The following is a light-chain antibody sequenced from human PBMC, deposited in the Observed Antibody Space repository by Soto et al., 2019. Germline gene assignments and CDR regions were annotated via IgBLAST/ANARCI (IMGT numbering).Light chain of an antibody. V-gene: IGLV2-8*01. Sequence: QSVLTQPPSASGSPGQSVTISCTGTSSDVGGYNSVSWYQQHPGKAPKLLIYAVSQRPSGVPDRFSGSKSGNTASLTVSGLQAEDEADYYCSSYGGSASVLFGGGTKVTVL. CDR2: AVS. J-gene: IGLJ3*02. CDR3: SSYGGSASVL. CDR1: SSDVGGYNS.